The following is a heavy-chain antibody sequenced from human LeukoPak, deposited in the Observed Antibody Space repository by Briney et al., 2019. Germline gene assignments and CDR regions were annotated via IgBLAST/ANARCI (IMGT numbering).Heavy chain of an antibody. CDR3: ARRGGSGRAFDY. J-gene: IGHJ4*02. V-gene: IGHV4-39*01. CDR2: IYYTGST. Sequence: PSETLSLTCSVSGASISGGTYYWGWLRQPPGKGLEWIGSIYYTGSTYDNPSLKSRVTISVDTSKNQFSLKLSSVTAADTAVYYCARRGGSGRAFDYWGQGTLVTVSS. CDR1: GASISGGTYY. D-gene: IGHD1-26*01.